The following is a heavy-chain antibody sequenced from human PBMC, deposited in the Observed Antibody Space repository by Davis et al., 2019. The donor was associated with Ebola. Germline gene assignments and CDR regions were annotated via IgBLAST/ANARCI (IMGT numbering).Heavy chain of an antibody. CDR3: ARPRDGYTDWYFDL. V-gene: IGHV4-31*03. CDR1: GGSISSGGYY. CDR2: IYYSGST. D-gene: IGHD5-24*01. J-gene: IGHJ2*01. Sequence: MPSETLSLTCTVSGGSISSGGYYWSWIRQHPGKGLEWIGYIYYSGSTYYNPSLKSRVTISVDTSKNQFSLKLSSVTAADTAVYYCARPRDGYTDWYFDLWGRGTLVTVSS.